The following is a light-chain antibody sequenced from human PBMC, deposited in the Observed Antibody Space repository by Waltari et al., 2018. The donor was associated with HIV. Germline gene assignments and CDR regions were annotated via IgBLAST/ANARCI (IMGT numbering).Light chain of an antibody. Sequence: QSVLTQPPSAHDTPAPRVILPPSGHRSNIGSNTPNMYQQFSGAAPTRLIDSNKQRPAAVPDRFSGSKSGSAASLAISGLKSEDEADYHCATWDDALSGPVFGAGTKLTV. J-gene: IGLJ3*02. CDR3: ATWDDALSGPV. CDR1: RSNIGSNT. V-gene: IGLV1-44*01. CDR2: SNK.